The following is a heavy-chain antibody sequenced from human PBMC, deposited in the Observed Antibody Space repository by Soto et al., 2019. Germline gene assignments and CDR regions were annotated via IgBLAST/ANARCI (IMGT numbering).Heavy chain of an antibody. V-gene: IGHV3-23*01. Sequence: VGSLRLSCAASGFTFNTYAMSWVRQAPGKGLEWVSAISSSGDFAVYADSVRGRFTISRDNSKNTLYLQMNSLRAEDTAVYYCATSPCCTKAVCYGIQRCSDQVFDYWGLGTLVTVSS. CDR3: ATSPCCTKAVCYGIQRCSDQVFDY. CDR1: GFTFNTYA. J-gene: IGHJ4*02. D-gene: IGHD2-8*01. CDR2: ISSSGDFA.